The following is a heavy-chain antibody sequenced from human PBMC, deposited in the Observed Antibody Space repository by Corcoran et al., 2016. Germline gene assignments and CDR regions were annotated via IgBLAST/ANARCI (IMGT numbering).Heavy chain of an antibody. CDR1: GFLFDTSW. Sequence: EVQLVDSWGGLEKPGGSLRLSCTASGFLFDTSWMNWVRQAPGEGLEWVGLIKSKLDSGTADYAAPVKGRFTISRDDAINTLYLQMNSLRTGDTGVYYCTQTWSYWGQGVLFTVSS. V-gene: IGHV3-15*07. CDR2: IKSKLDSGTA. D-gene: IGHD2-15*01. J-gene: IGHJ4*02. CDR3: TQTWSY.